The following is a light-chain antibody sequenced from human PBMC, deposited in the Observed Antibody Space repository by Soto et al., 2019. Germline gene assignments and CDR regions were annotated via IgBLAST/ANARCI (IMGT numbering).Light chain of an antibody. CDR2: EVS. V-gene: IGLV2-8*01. J-gene: IGLJ2*01. CDR1: SSDVGPYNY. CDR3: SSYAGSNNLV. Sequence: QSALTQPASVSGSPGQSITISCTGTSSDVGPYNYVSWYQQHPGKAPKLMIYEVSKRPSGVPDRFSGSKSGNTASLTVSGLQAEDEADYYCSSYAGSNNLVFGGGTKLTVL.